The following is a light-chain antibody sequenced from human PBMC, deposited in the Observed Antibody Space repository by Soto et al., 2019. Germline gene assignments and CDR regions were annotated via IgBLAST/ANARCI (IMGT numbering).Light chain of an antibody. J-gene: IGLJ2*01. Sequence: QSALTQPASVSGSPGQSITISCTGTSSDVGGYNYVSWYQQHPGKAPKLMIYDVSNRPSGVSNRFSGSKSGNTASLTISGLQDEDEADYYCSSYTSSSPHVVFGGGTKLNVL. CDR3: SSYTSSSPHVV. V-gene: IGLV2-14*01. CDR2: DVS. CDR1: SSDVGGYNY.